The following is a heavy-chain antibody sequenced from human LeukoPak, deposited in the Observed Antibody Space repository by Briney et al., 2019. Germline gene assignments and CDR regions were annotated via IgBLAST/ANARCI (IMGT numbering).Heavy chain of an antibody. CDR1: GGSISSSSYY. D-gene: IGHD3-22*01. CDR3: ARGLVVMSYYYYYMDV. CDR2: IYYSGST. J-gene: IGHJ6*03. V-gene: IGHV4-39*07. Sequence: SETLSLTCTVSGGSISSSSYYWGWIRQPPGKGLEWIGSIYYSGSTYYNPSLKSRVTISVDTSKNQFSLKLSSVTAADTAVYYCARGLVVMSYYYYYMDVWGKGTTVTVSS.